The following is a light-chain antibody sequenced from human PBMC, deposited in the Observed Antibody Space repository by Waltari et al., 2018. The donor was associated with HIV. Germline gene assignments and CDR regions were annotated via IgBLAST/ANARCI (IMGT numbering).Light chain of an antibody. Sequence: DSQLTQSPSFLPASVGDRVTTTCRASQGISSYLAWYQQKPGKAPKLLIYTASILQSGVPSRFSGSGSGTEFTLTISSLQPEDFATYYCQRLNSYRFTFGPGTKVDIK. CDR2: TAS. CDR3: QRLNSYRFT. V-gene: IGKV1-9*01. CDR1: QGISSY. J-gene: IGKJ3*01.